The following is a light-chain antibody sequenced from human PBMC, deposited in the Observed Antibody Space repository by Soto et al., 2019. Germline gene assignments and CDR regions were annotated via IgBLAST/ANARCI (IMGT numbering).Light chain of an antibody. CDR2: AAS. V-gene: IGKV3-15*01. J-gene: IGKJ1*01. Sequence: EIVMTQSPATLSVSPGERATLSCRASQSVSSDLAWYQQKPGQTPSLLIYAASTRATGIPARFSGSGSGTEFTLTISXLQSDDXAVXXCQQYRNWPRTFGQGTKVEI. CDR1: QSVSSD. CDR3: QQYRNWPRT.